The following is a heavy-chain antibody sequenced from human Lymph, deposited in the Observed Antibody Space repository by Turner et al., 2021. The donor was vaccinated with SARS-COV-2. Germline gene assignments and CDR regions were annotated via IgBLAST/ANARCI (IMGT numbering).Heavy chain of an antibody. CDR3: ARDTAVAGTLGAFDI. V-gene: IGHV1-69*01. Sequence: QVQLVQSEAEVKKPGSSVKVSCKASGGTFSSYAISWVRQAPGQGLERMGGIIPIVGTGNYAQKFQGRVTITADESTSTAYMELSSLRSEDTAVYYCARDTAVAGTLGAFDIWGQGTMVTVSS. D-gene: IGHD6-19*01. J-gene: IGHJ3*02. CDR1: GGTFSSYA. CDR2: IIPIVGTG.